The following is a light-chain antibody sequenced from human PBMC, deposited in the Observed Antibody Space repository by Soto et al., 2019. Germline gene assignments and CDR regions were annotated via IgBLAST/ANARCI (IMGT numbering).Light chain of an antibody. CDR3: SSYTSTSTYV. Sequence: QSALTQPASVSGSPGQSITISCTGTSSDVGGYNYVSWYQQHPGKAPKLMIYDVTYRPSGVSNRFSGSKSGTTASLTLSGLQAEDEADYYCSSYTSTSTYVFGTGTKATV. V-gene: IGLV2-14*01. J-gene: IGLJ1*01. CDR1: SSDVGGYNY. CDR2: DVT.